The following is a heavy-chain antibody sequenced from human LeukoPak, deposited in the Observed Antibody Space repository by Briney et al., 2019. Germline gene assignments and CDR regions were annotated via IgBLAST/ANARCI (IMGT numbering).Heavy chain of an antibody. CDR2: IFSNGDT. V-gene: IGHV3-53*01. D-gene: IGHD5-24*01. J-gene: IGHJ4*02. Sequence: GGSLRLSCTASEFTVSRNYMLWVRQAPGKGLEWVSLIFSNGDTHYADSVKGRFTISGDTSKNTVSLQMNSLRVEDTAMYYCTRDQMNYWGQGTLVTVSS. CDR3: TRDQMNY. CDR1: EFTVSRNY.